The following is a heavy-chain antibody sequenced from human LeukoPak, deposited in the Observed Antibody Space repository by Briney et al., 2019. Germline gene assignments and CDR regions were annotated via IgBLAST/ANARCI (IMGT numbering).Heavy chain of an antibody. D-gene: IGHD2-8*01. CDR3: VKDLNGTWSFDY. CDR2: ISSNEYDT. V-gene: IGHV3-64D*06. Sequence: GGSLRLSCSASGFTFSAYFMHWVRQAPGKGLEYVSSISSNEYDTYYADSVKGRFTISRDNSENTLFLQMSSLRAEDTAVYYCVKDLNGTWSFDYWGQGTLVTVSS. CDR1: GFTFSAYF. J-gene: IGHJ4*02.